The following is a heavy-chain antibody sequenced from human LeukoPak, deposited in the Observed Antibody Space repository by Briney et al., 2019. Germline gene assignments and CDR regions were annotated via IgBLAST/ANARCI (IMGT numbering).Heavy chain of an antibody. D-gene: IGHD6-19*01. CDR1: GGSFSGYY. Sequence: PSETLSLTCAVYGGSFSGYYWSWIRQPPGKGLEWIGEINHSGSTNYNPSLKSRVTISVDTSKNQFSLKLSSVTAADTAVYYCAREPIYSSGWYVGYYFDYWGQGTLVTVSS. J-gene: IGHJ4*02. CDR2: INHSGST. V-gene: IGHV4-34*01. CDR3: AREPIYSSGWYVGYYFDY.